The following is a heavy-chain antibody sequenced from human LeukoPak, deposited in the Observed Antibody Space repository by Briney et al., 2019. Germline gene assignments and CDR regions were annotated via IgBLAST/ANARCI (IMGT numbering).Heavy chain of an antibody. J-gene: IGHJ3*02. D-gene: IGHD2-21*01. CDR2: FDPEDGET. V-gene: IGHV1-24*01. CDR1: GYTLTELS. CDR3: ATASPPEAYCGGDCAGHAFDI. Sequence: ASVKVSCKVSGYTLTELSMHWVRQAPGKGLEWMGGFDPEDGETIYAQKFQGRVTMTEDTSTDTAYMELSSLRSEDTAVYYCATASPPEAYCGGDCAGHAFDIWGQGTMVTVSS.